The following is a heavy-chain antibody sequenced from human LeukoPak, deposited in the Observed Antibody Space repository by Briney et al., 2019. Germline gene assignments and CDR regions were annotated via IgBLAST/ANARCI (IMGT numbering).Heavy chain of an antibody. Sequence: GFLRLSCAASGFTFSDYGLHWVRQAPGKGLEWVALIWHDGSNKYYADSVMGRFTISRDNSKNTLYLQMNSLRAEDTAMYYCAKDGDAYTEFYYYYMDVWGKGTTVTVSS. J-gene: IGHJ6*03. D-gene: IGHD5-24*01. CDR3: AKDGDAYTEFYYYYMDV. CDR1: GFTFSDYG. CDR2: IWHDGSNK. V-gene: IGHV3-33*06.